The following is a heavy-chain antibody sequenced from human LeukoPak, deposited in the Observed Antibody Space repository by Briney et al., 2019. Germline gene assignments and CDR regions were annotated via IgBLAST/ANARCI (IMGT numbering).Heavy chain of an antibody. CDR1: GGSFSGYY. J-gene: IGHJ6*03. V-gene: IGHV4-34*01. CDR2: INHSGST. CDR3: ARAYYYYYMDV. Sequence: PSETLSLTCAVYGGSFSGYYWSWTRQPPGKGLEWIGEINHSGSTNYNPSLKSRVTISVDTSKNQFSLKLSSVTAADTAVYYCARAYYYYYMDVWGKGTTVTVSS.